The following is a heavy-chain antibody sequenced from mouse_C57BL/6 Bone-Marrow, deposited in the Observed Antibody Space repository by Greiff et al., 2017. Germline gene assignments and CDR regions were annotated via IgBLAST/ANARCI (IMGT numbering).Heavy chain of an antibody. V-gene: IGHV7-1*01. CDR3: ARDAKNPPITTGSSWGAMDY. J-gene: IGHJ4*01. CDR1: GFTFSDFY. D-gene: IGHD1-1*01. Sequence: EVNVVESGGGLVQSGRSLRLSCTTSGFTFSDFYMEWVRQAPGKGLEWIAASRNKANDYTTEYSASVKGRFIVSRDASQSILYLQMNALRAEDTAIYYCARDAKNPPITTGSSWGAMDYWGQGTTVTVSS. CDR2: SRNKANDYTT.